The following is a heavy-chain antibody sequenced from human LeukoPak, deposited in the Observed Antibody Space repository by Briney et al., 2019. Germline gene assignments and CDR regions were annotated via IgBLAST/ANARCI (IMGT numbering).Heavy chain of an antibody. CDR2: ISGSGGST. V-gene: IGHV3-23*01. J-gene: IGHJ3*02. CDR1: GFTFSSYA. Sequence: GGSLRLSCAASGFTFSSYAMSWVRQAPGKGLEWVSAISGSGGSTYYADSVKGRFTISRDNSKNTLYLQMNSLRAEDTAVYFCARGNYGSGNYYMGDAFDMWGQGTTVTVPS. D-gene: IGHD3-10*01. CDR3: ARGNYGSGNYYMGDAFDM.